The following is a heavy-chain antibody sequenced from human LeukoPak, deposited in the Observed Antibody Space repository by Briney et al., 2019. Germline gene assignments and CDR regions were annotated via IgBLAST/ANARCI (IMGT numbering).Heavy chain of an antibody. J-gene: IGHJ4*02. CDR2: ISWNSGSI. V-gene: IGHV3-9*01. D-gene: IGHD3-22*01. CDR1: GFTFDDYA. CDR3: AKDLYDYYDSSGYDY. Sequence: GGSLRLSCAASGFTFDDYAMHWVRQAPGKGLEWVSGISWNSGSIGYADSVKGRFTISRDNAKNSLYLQMNSLRAEDTALYYCAKDLYDYYDSSGYDYWGQGTLVTVSS.